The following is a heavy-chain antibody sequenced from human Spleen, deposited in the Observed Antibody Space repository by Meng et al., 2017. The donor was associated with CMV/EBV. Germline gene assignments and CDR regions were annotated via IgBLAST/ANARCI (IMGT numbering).Heavy chain of an antibody. V-gene: IGHV4-31*02. CDR1: SSGGYY. Sequence: SSGGYYWSWIRQHPGKGLEWIGYIYYSGSTYYSPSLKSRVTISVDTSKNQFSLKLSSVTAADTAVYYCARYSYYYDSSGYSNWFDPWGQGTLVTVSS. CDR2: IYYSGST. J-gene: IGHJ5*02. CDR3: ARYSYYYDSSGYSNWFDP. D-gene: IGHD3-22*01.